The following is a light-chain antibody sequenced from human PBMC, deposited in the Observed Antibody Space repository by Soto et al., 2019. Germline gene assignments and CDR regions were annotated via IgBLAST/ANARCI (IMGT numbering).Light chain of an antibody. CDR1: QSISSW. J-gene: IGKJ1*01. CDR3: QQYNSYSWT. V-gene: IGKV1-5*01. Sequence: DTQMTQSPSTLSGTAGDRVTLTCRASQSISSWLAWYQQKPGKAPKLLIYDASSLESGVPSRFSGSGSGTEFTLTISSLQPDDFATYYCQQYNSYSWTFGQGTKVDIK. CDR2: DAS.